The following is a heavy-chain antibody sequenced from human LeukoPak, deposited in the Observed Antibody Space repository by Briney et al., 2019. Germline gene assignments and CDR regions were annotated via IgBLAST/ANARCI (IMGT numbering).Heavy chain of an antibody. CDR1: GYTFTSYY. CDR3: ARARAALYYYDSSGALDY. CDR2: INPNSGGT. V-gene: IGHV1-2*02. Sequence: ASVKVSCKASGYTFTSYYMHWVRQAPGQGLEWMGWINPNSGGTNYAQKFQGRVTMTRDTSISTAYMELSRLRSDDTAVYYCARARAALYYYDSSGALDYWGQGTLVTVSS. D-gene: IGHD3-22*01. J-gene: IGHJ4*02.